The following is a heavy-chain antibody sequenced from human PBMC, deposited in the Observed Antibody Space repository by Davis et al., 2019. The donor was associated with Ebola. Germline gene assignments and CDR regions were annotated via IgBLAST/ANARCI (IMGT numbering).Heavy chain of an antibody. D-gene: IGHD3-3*01. V-gene: IGHV5-51*01. J-gene: IGHJ4*02. CDR2: IYPGDSDT. CDR1: RYSFTRYW. CDR3: ARLYEQTFDY. Sequence: PGGSLRLSCKGSRYSFTRYWIGWVRQMPGKGLEWMGIIYPGDSDTRYSPSFQGQVTISADKSISTAYLQWSSLKASDTAMYYCARLYEQTFDYWGQGTLVTVSS.